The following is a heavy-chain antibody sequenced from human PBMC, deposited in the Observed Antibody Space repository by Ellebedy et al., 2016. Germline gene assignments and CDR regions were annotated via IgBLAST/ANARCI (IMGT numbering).Heavy chain of an antibody. Sequence: ASVKVSCKTSGYIFTTYAIHWVRQAPGQSLEWMGWVIAGNGDTEYSQNFQDRVTMTRDTSASTAYMELRSLRSDDTAVYYCAKDFYGSGSRDAFDIWGQGTMVTVSS. CDR3: AKDFYGSGSRDAFDI. D-gene: IGHD3-10*01. CDR2: VIAGNGDT. CDR1: GYIFTTYA. J-gene: IGHJ3*02. V-gene: IGHV1-3*01.